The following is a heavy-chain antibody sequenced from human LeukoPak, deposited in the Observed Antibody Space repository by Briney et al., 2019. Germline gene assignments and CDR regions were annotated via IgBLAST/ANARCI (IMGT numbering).Heavy chain of an antibody. J-gene: IGHJ4*02. Sequence: GGSLRLSCAASGFTFSSYAMHWVRQAPGKGLEWVSGISWDSGSIGYADSVKGRFTISRDNAKNSLYLQMNSLRAEDTALYYCAKGLYSSGWYDYWGQGTLVTVSS. V-gene: IGHV3-9*01. CDR2: ISWDSGSI. D-gene: IGHD6-19*01. CDR3: AKGLYSSGWYDY. CDR1: GFTFSSYA.